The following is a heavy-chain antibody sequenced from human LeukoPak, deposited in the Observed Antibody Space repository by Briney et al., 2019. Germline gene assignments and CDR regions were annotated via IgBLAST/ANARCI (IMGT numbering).Heavy chain of an antibody. J-gene: IGHJ6*03. CDR3: ARESGYPPYYYYYYMDV. V-gene: IGHV4-4*07. Sequence: PSETLSLTCAVYGGSFSGYYWSWIRQPAGKGLEWIGRIYTSGSTNYNPSLKSRVTMSVDTSKNQFSLKLSSVTAADTAVYYCARESGYPPYYYYYYMDVWGKGTTVTVSS. CDR1: GGSFSGYY. CDR2: IYTSGST. D-gene: IGHD3-3*01.